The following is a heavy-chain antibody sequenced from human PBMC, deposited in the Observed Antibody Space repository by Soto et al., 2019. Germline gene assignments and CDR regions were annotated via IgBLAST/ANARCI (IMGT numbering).Heavy chain of an antibody. CDR1: GFEFRANW. J-gene: IGHJ4*02. D-gene: IGHD1-1*01. CDR2: LNHEGTYK. CDR3: ARGGLEPFDY. V-gene: IGHV3-74*01. Sequence: GSLRLSCAASGFEFRANWMHWVRQAPGQGLVWVSRLNHEGTYKSYADSVKGRFTISRDNVKSELYLQMNNLRTEDTAVYYCARGGLEPFDYWGQGTLVTVSS.